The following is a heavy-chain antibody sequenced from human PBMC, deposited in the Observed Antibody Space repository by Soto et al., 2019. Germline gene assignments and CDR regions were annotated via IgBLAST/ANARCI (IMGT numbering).Heavy chain of an antibody. CDR1: GFTFSMFW. J-gene: IGHJ4*02. Sequence: GSLRLSCAASGFTFSMFWMHWVRQVPGKGPEWVSRINDDGISTNYADSVKGRFTISRDNSKNILYLQMNALRVEYTAVYYCTRGPRSTSTGTGAFWGQGTLVTVSS. D-gene: IGHD1-1*01. V-gene: IGHV3-74*01. CDR2: INDDGIST. CDR3: TRGPRSTSTGTGAF.